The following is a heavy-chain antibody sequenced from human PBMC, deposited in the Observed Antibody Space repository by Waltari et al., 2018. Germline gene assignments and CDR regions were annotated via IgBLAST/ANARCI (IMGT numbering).Heavy chain of an antibody. CDR1: GYTFTSYA. V-gene: IGHV1-3*01. D-gene: IGHD6-19*01. Sequence: QVQLVQSGAEVKKPGASVKVSCKASGYTFTSYAMHWVRQAPGQRLGWLGWINAGNGNKKNAQKCQGRVTITRDTSARTAYMELSSLRSEDTAVYYCARDRVHSTGWYGNWFDPWGQGTLVTVSS. CDR3: ARDRVHSTGWYGNWFDP. J-gene: IGHJ5*02. CDR2: INAGNGNK.